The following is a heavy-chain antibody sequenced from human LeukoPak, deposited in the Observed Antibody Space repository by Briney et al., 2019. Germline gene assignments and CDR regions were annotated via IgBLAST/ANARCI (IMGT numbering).Heavy chain of an antibody. Sequence: PSETLSLTCTVSGYSISSGYYWGWIRQPPGKGLEWIGSIYHSGSTYYNPSLKSRVTISVDTSKNQFSLKLSSVTAADTAVYYCARESEYYDFWSGPDPWGQGTLVTASS. D-gene: IGHD3-3*01. CDR1: GYSISSGYY. CDR2: IYHSGST. CDR3: ARESEYYDFWSGPDP. J-gene: IGHJ5*02. V-gene: IGHV4-38-2*02.